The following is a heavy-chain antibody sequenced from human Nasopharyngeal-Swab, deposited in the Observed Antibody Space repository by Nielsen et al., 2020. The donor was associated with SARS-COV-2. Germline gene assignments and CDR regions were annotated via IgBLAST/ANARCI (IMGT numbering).Heavy chain of an antibody. Sequence: WVRQAPGQRLEWMGWINAGNGNTKYSQKFQGRVTISRDTSANTAYMELSSLRSEDTAVYYCARDLADQLLPNWFDPWGQGTLVTVSS. V-gene: IGHV1-3*01. D-gene: IGHD2-2*01. CDR2: INAGNGNT. CDR3: ARDLADQLLPNWFDP. J-gene: IGHJ5*02.